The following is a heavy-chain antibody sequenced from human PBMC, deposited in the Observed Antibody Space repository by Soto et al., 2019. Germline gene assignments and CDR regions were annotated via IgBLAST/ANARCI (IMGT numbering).Heavy chain of an antibody. V-gene: IGHV1-69*01. J-gene: IGHJ4*02. CDR2: IIPIFGTS. Sequence: QVQLVQSGAEVKRPGSSAKVSCKASGGTFKNYRIAWVRQAPGQGLEWMGEIIPIFGTSNYAQKFQGRVTITADESTSTAFMEVTSLRSEDTAVYYCARDVLNPLSAYDFGRFDCWGQGTLVTVSS. D-gene: IGHD3-3*01. CDR1: GGTFKNYR. CDR3: ARDVLNPLSAYDFGRFDC.